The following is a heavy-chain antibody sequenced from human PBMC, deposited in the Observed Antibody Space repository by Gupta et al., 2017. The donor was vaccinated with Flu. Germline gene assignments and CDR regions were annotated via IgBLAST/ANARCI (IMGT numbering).Heavy chain of an antibody. CDR2: IDPSDSYT. Sequence: EVQLAQSGAEVKKPGESLRISCKSSGYSFNNYWISWVRQMPGKGLEWMGKIDPSDSYTNYSPPFQGHVTISADKSINTAYLQWSGLKASDSAMYYCARLDDYGDYWGQGTLVTVSS. J-gene: IGHJ4*02. V-gene: IGHV5-10-1*01. CDR3: ARLDDYGDY. CDR1: GYSFNNYW.